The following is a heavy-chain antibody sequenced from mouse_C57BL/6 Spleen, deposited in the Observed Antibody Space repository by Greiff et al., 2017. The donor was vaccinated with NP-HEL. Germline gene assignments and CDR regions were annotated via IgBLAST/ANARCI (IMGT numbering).Heavy chain of an antibody. D-gene: IGHD1-1*01. CDR3: ARDTYYYGSSYLDY. J-gene: IGHJ2*01. V-gene: IGHV1-52*01. CDR2: IDPSDSET. Sequence: VQLQQPGAELVRPGSSVKLSCKASGYTFTSYWMHWVKQRPIQGLEWIGNIDPSDSETHYNQKFKDKATLTVDKSSSTAYMQLSSLTSEDSAVYYCARDTYYYGSSYLDYWGQGTTLTVSS. CDR1: GYTFTSYW.